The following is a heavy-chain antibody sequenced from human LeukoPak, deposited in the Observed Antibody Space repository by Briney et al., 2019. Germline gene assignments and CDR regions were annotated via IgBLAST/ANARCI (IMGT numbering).Heavy chain of an antibody. CDR1: GFTFSSYW. V-gene: IGHV3-7*03. J-gene: IGHJ6*03. CDR3: AKDRYSGYGADYYYYMDV. CDR2: IKQDGSEK. D-gene: IGHD5-12*01. Sequence: PGGSLRLSCAASGFTFSSYWMSWVRQAPGKGLEWVANIKQDGSEKYYVDSVKGRFTISRDNAKNSLYLQMNSLRAEDTAVYYCAKDRYSGYGADYYYYMDVWGKGTTVTVSS.